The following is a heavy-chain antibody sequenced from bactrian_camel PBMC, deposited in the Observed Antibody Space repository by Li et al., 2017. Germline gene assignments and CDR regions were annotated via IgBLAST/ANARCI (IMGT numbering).Heavy chain of an antibody. CDR2: LLSDDTT. J-gene: IGHJ4*01. D-gene: IGHD4*01. CDR3: AATPRWRSTIAMSLTPASYNF. Sequence: HVQLVESGGGSVQAGGSLRLSCVASLSTISRRCWGWFRQAPGKEREGVAVLLSDDTTKYADSVRGRFTVSKDNAVNTLYLQMDSLKPEVTAMYYCAATPRWRSTIAMSLTPASYNFWGQGTQVTVS. V-gene: IGHV3S55*01. CDR1: LSTISRRC.